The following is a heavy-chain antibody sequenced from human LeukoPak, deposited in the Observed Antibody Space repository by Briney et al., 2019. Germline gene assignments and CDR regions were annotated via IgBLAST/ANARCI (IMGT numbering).Heavy chain of an antibody. CDR2: IKQDGSEK. CDR3: ARDLIHRSGEADY. V-gene: IGHV3-7*01. J-gene: IGHJ4*02. CDR1: GFTFSSYW. Sequence: PGGSLRLSCAASGFTFSSYWMSWVRQAPGKGLEWVANIKQDGSEKYYVDSVKGRFTISRDNAKNSLYLQMNSLRAEDTAVYYCARDLIHRSGEADYWGQGTLVTVSS. D-gene: IGHD3-22*01.